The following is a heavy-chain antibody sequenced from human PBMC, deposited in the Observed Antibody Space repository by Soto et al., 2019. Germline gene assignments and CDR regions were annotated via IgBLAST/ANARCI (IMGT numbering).Heavy chain of an antibody. Sequence: PSGTVSRTCIVSGGCSYRSGYYWGWIRQPPGRGLEWIGNIDYNGVTYSNPSLKSRVTISRDTSKNQFSLKLTSVTAADTALYYCGKVLVGATGHTDSDSWGPGTLVTVS. CDR3: GKVLVGATGHTDSDS. CDR1: GGCSYRSGYY. D-gene: IGHD2-15*01. V-gene: IGHV4-39*01. J-gene: IGHJ4*02. CDR2: IDYNGVT.